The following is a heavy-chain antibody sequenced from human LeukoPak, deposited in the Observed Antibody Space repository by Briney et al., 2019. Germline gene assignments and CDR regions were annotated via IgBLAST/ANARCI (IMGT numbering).Heavy chain of an antibody. D-gene: IGHD3-22*01. V-gene: IGHV1-2*02. CDR1: GYTFTGYY. Sequence: ASVKVSCKASGYTFTGYYMHWVRQAPGQGLGWMGWINPNSGGTNYAQKFQGRVTMTTDTSTSTAYMELRSLRSDDTAVYYCARTTYYYDSSGYWPHDYWGQGTLVTVSS. CDR3: ARTTYYYDSSGYWPHDY. J-gene: IGHJ4*02. CDR2: INPNSGGT.